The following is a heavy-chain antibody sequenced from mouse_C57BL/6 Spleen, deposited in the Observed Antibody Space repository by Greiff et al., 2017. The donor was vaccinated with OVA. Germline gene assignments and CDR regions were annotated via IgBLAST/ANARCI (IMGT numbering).Heavy chain of an antibody. CDR3: ARRHYGSSSWFAY. Sequence: QVQLKQSGAELVKPGASVKISCKASGYAFSSYWMNWVKQRPGKGLEWIGQIYPGDGDTNYNGKFKGKATLTADKSSSTAYMQLSSLTSEDSAVYFCARRHYGSSSWFAYWGQGTLVTVSA. D-gene: IGHD1-1*01. CDR2: IYPGDGDT. J-gene: IGHJ3*01. CDR1: GYAFSSYW. V-gene: IGHV1-80*01.